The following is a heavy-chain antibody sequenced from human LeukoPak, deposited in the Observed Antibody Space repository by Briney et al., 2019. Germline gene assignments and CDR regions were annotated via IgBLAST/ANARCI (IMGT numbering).Heavy chain of an antibody. CDR1: GGSISSSIYY. CDR3: ASAGGYSYGWGYYYYYYMDV. D-gene: IGHD5-18*01. V-gene: IGHV4-39*07. CDR2: IYYSGST. Sequence: PSETLSLTCSVSGGSISSSIYYWGWIRQPPGKGLEWIGSIYYSGSTNYNPSLKSRVTISVDTSKNQFSLKLSSVTAADTAVYYCASAGGYSYGWGYYYYYYMDVWGKGTTVTVSS. J-gene: IGHJ6*03.